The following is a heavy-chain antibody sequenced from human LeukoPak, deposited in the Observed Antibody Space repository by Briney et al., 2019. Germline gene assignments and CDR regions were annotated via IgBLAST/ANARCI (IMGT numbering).Heavy chain of an antibody. Sequence: GGSLRLSCAASGFTFSSYWMSWVRQAPGKGLEWVANIKQDGSEKYYVDSVKGRFTISRDNAKNSLYLQMNSLRAEDTAVYYCARDAFYYDFWSGYGYYYYGMDVWGQGTTATVSS. CDR2: IKQDGSEK. J-gene: IGHJ6*02. CDR1: GFTFSSYW. V-gene: IGHV3-7*01. CDR3: ARDAFYYDFWSGYGYYYYGMDV. D-gene: IGHD3-3*01.